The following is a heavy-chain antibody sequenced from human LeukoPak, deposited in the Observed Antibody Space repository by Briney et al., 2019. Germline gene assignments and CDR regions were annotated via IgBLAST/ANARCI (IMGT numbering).Heavy chain of an antibody. CDR3: ARSYYDIVYWFDP. J-gene: IGHJ5*02. CDR1: GGSISSGSYY. Sequence: SETLSLTCTVSGGSISSGSYYWSWIRQPAGKGLEWIGRIYTSGSTNYNPSLKSQVTISVDTSKNHFSLKLSSVTAADTAVYYCARSYYDIVYWFDPWGQGTLVTVSS. D-gene: IGHD3-22*01. V-gene: IGHV4-61*02. CDR2: IYTSGST.